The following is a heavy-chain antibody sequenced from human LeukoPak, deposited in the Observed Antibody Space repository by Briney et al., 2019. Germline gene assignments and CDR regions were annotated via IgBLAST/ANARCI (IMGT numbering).Heavy chain of an antibody. CDR1: GFTVSSNY. V-gene: IGHV3-53*01. Sequence: SGGSLRLSCVVSGFTVSSNYMSWVRQAPGKGLEWVSVLYSGGNTYHADSVKGRFTISRDNSKNTLNLQMNSLRAEDTAVYYCAREGASSSFGYWGQGTLVTVSS. CDR2: LYSGGNT. CDR3: AREGASSSFGY. J-gene: IGHJ4*02. D-gene: IGHD6-13*01.